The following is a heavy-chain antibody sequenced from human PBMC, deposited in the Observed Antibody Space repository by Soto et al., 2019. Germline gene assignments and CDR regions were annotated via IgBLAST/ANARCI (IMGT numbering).Heavy chain of an antibody. Sequence: GGSLRLSCAASGFTFSSYGMHWVRQAPGKGLEWVAVISYDGSKKYYADSVKGRFTISRDNSKNTLYLQMNSLRAEDTAVYYSVKAIHHWPDAASFEYCALGTLVS. CDR2: ISYDGSKK. V-gene: IGHV3-30*18. CDR3: VKAIHHWPDAASFEY. D-gene: IGHD2-2*02. CDR1: GFTFSSYG. J-gene: IGHJ4*02.